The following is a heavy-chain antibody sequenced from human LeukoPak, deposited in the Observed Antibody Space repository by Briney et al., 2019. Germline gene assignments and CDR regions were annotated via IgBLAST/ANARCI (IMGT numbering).Heavy chain of an antibody. Sequence: SETLSLTCTVSGGSISSYYWSWIRQPPGKGQEWIGYIYYSGSTNYNPSLKSRVTISVDTSKNQFSLKLSSVTAADTAVYYCARDSVTIFAFDPWGQGTLVTVSS. CDR1: GGSISSYY. CDR2: IYYSGST. V-gene: IGHV4-59*01. D-gene: IGHD3-3*01. CDR3: ARDSVTIFAFDP. J-gene: IGHJ5*02.